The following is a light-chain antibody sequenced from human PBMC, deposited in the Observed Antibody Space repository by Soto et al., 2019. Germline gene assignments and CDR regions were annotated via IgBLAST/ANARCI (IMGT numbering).Light chain of an antibody. CDR3: SSYAGSNNWV. J-gene: IGLJ3*02. Sequence: QLVLTQSPSASGSPGQSVTISCTGTSSDVGNYKYVSWYQQHPGKAPKLMIYEVSKRPSGVPDRFSGSKSGNTASLTVSGLQAEDEADYYCSSYAGSNNWVFGGGTKVTVL. CDR2: EVS. CDR1: SSDVGNYKY. V-gene: IGLV2-8*01.